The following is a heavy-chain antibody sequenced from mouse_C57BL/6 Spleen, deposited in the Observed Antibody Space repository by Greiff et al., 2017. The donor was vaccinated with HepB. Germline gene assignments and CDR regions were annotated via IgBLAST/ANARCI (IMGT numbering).Heavy chain of an antibody. D-gene: IGHD2-5*01. CDR2: IYPGDGDT. Sequence: VQRVESGPELVKPGASVKISCKASGYAFSSSWMNWVKQRPGKGLEWIGRIYPGDGDTNYNGKFKGKATLTADKSSSTAYMQLSSLTSEDSAVYFCVYSNYPAWFAYWGQGTLVTVSA. V-gene: IGHV1-82*01. J-gene: IGHJ3*01. CDR1: GYAFSSSW. CDR3: VYSNYPAWFAY.